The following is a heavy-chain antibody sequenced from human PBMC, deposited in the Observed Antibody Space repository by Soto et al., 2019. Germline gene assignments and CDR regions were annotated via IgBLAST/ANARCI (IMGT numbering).Heavy chain of an antibody. D-gene: IGHD3-3*01. CDR1: GFTFSSYA. CDR2: ISGSGGST. Sequence: SLRLSCAASGFTFSSYAMSWVRQAPGKGLEWVSAISGSGGSTYYADSVKGRFTISRDNSKNTLYLQMNSLRAEDTAVYYCAKGGYDFWSGYYTPFDYWGQGTLVTVSS. CDR3: AKGGYDFWSGYYTPFDY. V-gene: IGHV3-23*01. J-gene: IGHJ4*02.